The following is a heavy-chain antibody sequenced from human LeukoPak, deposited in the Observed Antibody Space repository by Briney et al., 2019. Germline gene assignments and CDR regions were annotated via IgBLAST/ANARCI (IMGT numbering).Heavy chain of an antibody. Sequence: KPSQTLSLTCTVSGGSISNYYWSWIRQPPGKGLEWIGYIYYSGGPNYNPSLKSRVTISLDTSKNQFSLKLSSVTAADTAVYYCARFCSSTSCCGFDPWGQGTLVTVSS. CDR1: GGSISNYY. CDR3: ARFCSSTSCCGFDP. V-gene: IGHV4-59*01. D-gene: IGHD2-2*01. J-gene: IGHJ5*02. CDR2: IYYSGGP.